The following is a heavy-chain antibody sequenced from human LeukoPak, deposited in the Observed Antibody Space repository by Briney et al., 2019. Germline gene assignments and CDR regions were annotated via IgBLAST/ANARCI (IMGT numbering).Heavy chain of an antibody. D-gene: IGHD4-17*01. CDR1: GFTLSSYA. V-gene: IGHV3-23*01. Sequence: GGSLRLSCAPSGFTLSSYAMSWVRQAPGKVLEWVSAISGSGGSTYYADSVKGRFTISRDNSKNTLYLQMNSLRAEDTAVYYCAKVGFYGDYYFDYWGQGTLVTVSS. J-gene: IGHJ4*02. CDR3: AKVGFYGDYYFDY. CDR2: ISGSGGST.